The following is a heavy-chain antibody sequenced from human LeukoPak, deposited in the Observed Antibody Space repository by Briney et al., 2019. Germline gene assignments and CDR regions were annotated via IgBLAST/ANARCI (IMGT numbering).Heavy chain of an antibody. V-gene: IGHV1-8*01. CDR1: GYTFTSYD. D-gene: IGHD3-3*01. J-gene: IGHJ5*02. Sequence: VSVKVSCKASGYTFTSYDINWVRQATGQGLEWMGWMNPNSGNTGYAQKFQGRVTMTRNTSISTAYMELSSLRSEDTAVYYCARSRGYDFWSGYHHWFDPWGQGTLVTVSS. CDR2: MNPNSGNT. CDR3: ARSRGYDFWSGYHHWFDP.